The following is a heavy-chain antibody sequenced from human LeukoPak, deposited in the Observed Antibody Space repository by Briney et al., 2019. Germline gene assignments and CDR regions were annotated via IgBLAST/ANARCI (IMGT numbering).Heavy chain of an antibody. CDR3: ARGVGSSSSNWFDP. J-gene: IGHJ5*02. CDR1: GGSISSQY. V-gene: IGHV4-4*07. D-gene: IGHD6-13*01. Sequence: SETLSLTCTVSGGSISSQYWSWIRQSPGEGLEWIGRIDAGGKTNYNPSLKSRVTISIDKSEGQFSLKVNSVSAADTAVYYCARGVGSSSSNWFDPWGQGALVTVSS. CDR2: IDAGGKT.